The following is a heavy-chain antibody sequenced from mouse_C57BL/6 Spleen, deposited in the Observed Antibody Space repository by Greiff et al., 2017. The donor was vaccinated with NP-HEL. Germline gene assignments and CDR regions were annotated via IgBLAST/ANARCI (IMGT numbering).Heavy chain of an antibody. CDR3: ARRPYSNYIYYYAMDY. J-gene: IGHJ4*01. CDR2: INPNNGGT. V-gene: IGHV1-26*01. D-gene: IGHD2-5*01. Sequence: VQLQQSGPELVKPGASVKISCKASGYTFTDYYMNWVKQSHGKSLEWIGDINPNNGGTSYNQKFKGKATLTVDKSSSTAYMELRSLTSEDSAVYYCARRPYSNYIYYYAMDYWGQGTSVTVSS. CDR1: GYTFTDYY.